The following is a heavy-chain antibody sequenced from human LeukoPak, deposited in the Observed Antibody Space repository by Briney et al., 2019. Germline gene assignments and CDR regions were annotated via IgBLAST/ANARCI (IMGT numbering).Heavy chain of an antibody. J-gene: IGHJ4*02. CDR1: GGSVSGNTYY. V-gene: IGHV4-39*01. CDR3: ARLNRGVIIDFDY. Sequence: SETLSLTCTVSGGSVSGNTYYWGWIRQPPGKGLEWIGSIYYSGSTYYNPSLKSRVTISVDTSKNQFSLKLSSVTAADTAVYYCARLNRGVIIDFDYWGQGTLVTVSS. CDR2: IYYSGST. D-gene: IGHD3-10*01.